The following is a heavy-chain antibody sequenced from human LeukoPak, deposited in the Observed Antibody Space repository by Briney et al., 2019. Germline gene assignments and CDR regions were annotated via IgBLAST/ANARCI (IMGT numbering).Heavy chain of an antibody. CDR3: ARKLFDFDY. V-gene: IGHV3-23*01. CDR2: ITGSGGST. D-gene: IGHD3-10*01. CDR1: GFTFDNFA. Sequence: GGSLRLSCAPSGFTFDNFAMTWVRQAPGKGLEWVSEITGSGGSTYYADSVKGRFTISRDNSKNTLYLQMNSLRAEDTAIYYCARKLFDFDYWGQGTLVTASS. J-gene: IGHJ4*02.